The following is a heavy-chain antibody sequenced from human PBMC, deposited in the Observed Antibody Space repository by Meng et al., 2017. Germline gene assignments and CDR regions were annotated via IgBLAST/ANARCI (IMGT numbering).Heavy chain of an antibody. Sequence: SETLSLTCAISGDSVSSNSAAWNWIRQSPSRGLEWLGRTYYRSKWYNDYAVSVKSRITINPDTSKNQFSLQLNSVTPEDTAVYYCARDRDHYYGSGSYSPFDYWVQGTLVLSPQ. V-gene: IGHV6-1*01. CDR3: ARDRDHYYGSGSYSPFDY. CDR1: GDSVSSNSAA. J-gene: IGHJ4*02. D-gene: IGHD3-10*01. CDR2: TYYRSKWYN.